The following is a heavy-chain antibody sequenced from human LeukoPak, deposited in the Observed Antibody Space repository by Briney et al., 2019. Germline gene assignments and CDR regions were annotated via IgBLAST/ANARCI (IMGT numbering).Heavy chain of an antibody. CDR1: GFTFSSYS. D-gene: IGHD2-2*01. J-gene: IGHJ4*02. CDR2: ISGSGDST. CDR3: ARARSCSSTSCFIDY. V-gene: IGHV3-23*01. Sequence: GGSLRLSCAASGFTFSSYSMNWVRQAPGKGLEWVSGISGSGDSTYYADSVKGRFTISRDNSKNTLYLQMNSLRAEDTAVYYCARARSCSSTSCFIDYWGQGALVTVSS.